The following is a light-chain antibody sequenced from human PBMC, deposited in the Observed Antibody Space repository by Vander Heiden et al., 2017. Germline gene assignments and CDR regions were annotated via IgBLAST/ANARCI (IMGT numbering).Light chain of an antibody. CDR2: GNF. CDR1: SSNIGAGLD. CDR3: QSYDNSLKSVV. Sequence: QSVLTQPPPVSGAPGQRVPISCTGSSSNIGAGLDIHWYRHLPGTAPKLLIYGNFKRPSGVPDRFSGSKSGTSASLAVTGLQAEDEADYYCQSYDNSLKSVVFGGGTKLTVL. V-gene: IGLV1-40*01. J-gene: IGLJ2*01.